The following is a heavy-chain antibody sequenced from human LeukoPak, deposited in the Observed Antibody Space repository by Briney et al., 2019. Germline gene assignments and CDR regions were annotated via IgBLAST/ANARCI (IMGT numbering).Heavy chain of an antibody. J-gene: IGHJ4*02. D-gene: IGHD3-10*01. CDR2: IYPGDSDT. CDR1: GYSFTSSW. V-gene: IGHV5-51*01. CDR3: ARPLRSRGFGESFDH. Sequence: GESLKISCQGSGYSFTSSWIGWVRQMPGKGLEWMGIIYPGDSDTRYSPSFQGQVTISADKSISTAYLQWSSLKASDTAMYYCARPLRSRGFGESFDHWGQGTLVTVSS.